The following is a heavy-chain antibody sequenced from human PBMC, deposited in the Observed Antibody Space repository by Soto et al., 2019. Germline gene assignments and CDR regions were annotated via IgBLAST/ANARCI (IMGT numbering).Heavy chain of an antibody. CDR1: GGSVSSGSYY. D-gene: IGHD7-27*01. CDR2: IYYSGST. J-gene: IGHJ5*02. V-gene: IGHV4-61*01. CDR3: PGDPRGPWGFAP. Sequence: QVQLQESGPGLVKPSETLSLTCTVSGGSVSSGSYYWSWIRQPPGKGLEWIGYIYYSGSTNYNPSLRGQVTIPEDPPRTRSPRRLGPGPVAATAVFSGPGDPRGPWGFAPGGQGPLVTVSS.